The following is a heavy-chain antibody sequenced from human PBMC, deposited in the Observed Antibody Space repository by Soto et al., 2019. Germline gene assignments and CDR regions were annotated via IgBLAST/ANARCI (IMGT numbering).Heavy chain of an antibody. V-gene: IGHV3-30*14. CDR1: LFTFSSYA. J-gene: IGHJ6*02. CDR2: ISYDGSNK. D-gene: IGHD3-22*01. CDR3: ARISRVVTTDDRYYYYYGMDV. Sequence: PVWSLRLSCSASLFTFSSYAMHLVLHSPFKLLELLAVISYDGSNKYYADSVKGRFTISKDTSKNQVVLTMTNMDPVDTATYYCARISRVVTTDDRYYYYYGMDVWGQGTTVTVSS.